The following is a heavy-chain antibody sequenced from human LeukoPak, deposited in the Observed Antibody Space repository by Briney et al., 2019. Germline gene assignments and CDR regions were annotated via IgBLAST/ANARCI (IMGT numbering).Heavy chain of an antibody. CDR3: VRGSLNWKSGSVGY. V-gene: IGHV1-2*02. J-gene: IGHJ4*02. CDR2: VNPNSGDT. CDR1: GYAFSGYY. D-gene: IGHD1-20*01. Sequence: ASVKVSCKASGYAFSGYYIHWVRQAPGQGPEWMGWVNPNSGDTNFAQQFQGRVTMSRDTSISTAYMELSRLRSDDTAVYYCVRGSLNWKSGSVGYWGQGTLVTVSS.